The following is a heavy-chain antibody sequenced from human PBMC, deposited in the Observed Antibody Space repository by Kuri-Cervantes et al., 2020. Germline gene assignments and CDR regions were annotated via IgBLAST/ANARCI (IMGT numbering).Heavy chain of an antibody. Sequence: SQTLSLTCAVYGGSFSGYYWSWIRQPPGKGLEWIGEINHSGSTNYNPSLKSRVTISVDTSKNQFSVKLSSVTAADTAVYYCARGPRNCRSTSCYLFDYWGQGTLVTVSS. CDR2: INHSGST. CDR3: ARGPRNCRSTSCYLFDY. V-gene: IGHV4-34*01. CDR1: GGSFSGYY. D-gene: IGHD2-2*01. J-gene: IGHJ4*02.